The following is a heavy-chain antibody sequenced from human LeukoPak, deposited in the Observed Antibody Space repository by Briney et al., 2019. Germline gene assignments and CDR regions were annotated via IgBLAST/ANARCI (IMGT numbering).Heavy chain of an antibody. Sequence: ASVRVSCEASGYTFTGYYMHWVRQAPGKGLEWMGWINPNSGGTNYAQKLQGRVTMTRDTSISTAYMELSRLRSDDTAVYYCAREGVDWNHSVYYFDYWGQGTLVTVSS. CDR1: GYTFTGYY. V-gene: IGHV1-2*02. CDR2: INPNSGGT. D-gene: IGHD1-1*01. J-gene: IGHJ4*02. CDR3: AREGVDWNHSVYYFDY.